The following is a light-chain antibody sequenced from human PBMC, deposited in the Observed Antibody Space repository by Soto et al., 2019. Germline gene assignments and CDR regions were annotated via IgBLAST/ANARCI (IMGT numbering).Light chain of an antibody. CDR3: QHLNAFPHVT. CDR2: AAS. J-gene: IGKJ5*01. V-gene: IGKV1-9*01. Sequence: DTQMSQTPSTLSEDAGDSVTSTCRASRDISDSLAWYQQEPGKAPKLLIFAASSLHIGVPSRFSGSGSGTIFTLTISSLQPEDFATYYCQHLNAFPHVTFGPGTRLEIK. CDR1: RDISDS.